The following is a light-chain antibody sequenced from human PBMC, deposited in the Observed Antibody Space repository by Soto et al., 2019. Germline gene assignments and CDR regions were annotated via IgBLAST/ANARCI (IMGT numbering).Light chain of an antibody. CDR2: DAS. CDR3: QQYNSYPWT. Sequence: DIQITQSPSTLSASVGDRVTISCRASKSISSWLAWYQQKPGKAPKLLIYDASSLESGVPSRFSGSGSGTEFTLTISSLQPDDFATYYCQQYNSYPWTFGQGTKVELK. CDR1: KSISSW. J-gene: IGKJ1*01. V-gene: IGKV1-5*01.